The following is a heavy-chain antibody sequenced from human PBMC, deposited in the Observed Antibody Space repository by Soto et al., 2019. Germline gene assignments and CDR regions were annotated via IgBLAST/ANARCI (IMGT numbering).Heavy chain of an antibody. CDR2: INGDGNNI. CDR1: GFPFSAYW. D-gene: IGHD4-4*01. Sequence: EGQLVESGGSLVQPGGSLRLSCAASGFPFSAYWMFWVRQPPGKGLVWVSRINGDGNNIDYADSVKGRFTMSRDNAKNTLYLQMNSLRAEDTAVYYCARDPRNLGLDPWGQGTLVTVSS. CDR3: ARDPRNLGLDP. V-gene: IGHV3-74*01. J-gene: IGHJ5*02.